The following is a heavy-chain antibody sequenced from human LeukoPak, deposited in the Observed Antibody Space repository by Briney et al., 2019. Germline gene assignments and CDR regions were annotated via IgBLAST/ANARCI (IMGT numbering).Heavy chain of an antibody. CDR1: GYSFTSYW. V-gene: IGHV5-51*01. CDR3: ARLPDYSGNSYYFDY. CDR2: IYPGDSGT. Sequence: GESLKISCKGSGYSFTSYWIGWVRQMPGEGLEWMGIIYPGDSGTRYSPSFQGQVTISADKSISTAYLQWSSLKASDTAMYYCARLPDYSGNSYYFDYWGQGTLVTVSS. J-gene: IGHJ4*02. D-gene: IGHD4-23*01.